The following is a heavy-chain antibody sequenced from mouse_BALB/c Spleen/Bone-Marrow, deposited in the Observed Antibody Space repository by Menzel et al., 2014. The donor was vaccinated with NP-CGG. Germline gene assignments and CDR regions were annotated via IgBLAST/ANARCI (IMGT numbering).Heavy chain of an antibody. J-gene: IGHJ3*01. V-gene: IGHV1-69*02. CDR3: ALYGRRSEGSY. CDR2: IDPSDSYI. CDR1: GFTFTNYW. D-gene: IGHD1-1*01. Sequence: QLQQSGAELVKPGASVKLSCKASGFTFTNYWMHWVKQRPGQGLEWIGEIDPSDSYIQYNQKFKGKATLTVDKSSSTAYMRPSTLSSESSPVYFCALYGRRSEGSYWGEGTLVTLSP.